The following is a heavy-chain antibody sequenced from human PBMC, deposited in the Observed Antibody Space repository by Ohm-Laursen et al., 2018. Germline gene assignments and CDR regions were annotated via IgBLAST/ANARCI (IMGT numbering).Heavy chain of an antibody. CDR3: AKAQYSSWYTLGGY. CDR1: GFTFSDYY. J-gene: IGHJ4*02. Sequence: GSLRLSCTASGFTFSDYYMSWFRQAPGKGLEWVSYISSSGNSIYYADSVRGRFTISRDNAKNSLYLQMNSLRAEDTAVYYCAKAQYSSWYTLGGYWGQGTLVAVTS. V-gene: IGHV3-11*01. D-gene: IGHD6-13*01. CDR2: ISSSGNSI.